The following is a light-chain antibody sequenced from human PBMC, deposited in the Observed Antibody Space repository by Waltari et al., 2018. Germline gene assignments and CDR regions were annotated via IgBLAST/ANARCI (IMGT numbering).Light chain of an antibody. J-gene: IGLJ1*01. CDR1: SSNIGSYYT. CDR2: ANN. V-gene: IGLV1-40*01. CDR3: QSFDSSLDGYV. Sequence: QSVLTQPPSVSGAPGQRVTISCTGSSSNIGSYYTVHWYQPLPGTAPTVLIYANNHRPSGVPDRFSGSKSGASASLAITGLQAEDEADYYCQSFDSSLDGYVFGTGTKVTVL.